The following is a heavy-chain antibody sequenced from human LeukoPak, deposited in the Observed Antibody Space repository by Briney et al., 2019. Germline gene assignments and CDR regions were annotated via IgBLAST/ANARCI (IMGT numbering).Heavy chain of an antibody. V-gene: IGHV3-23*01. J-gene: IGHJ4*02. Sequence: PGGSLRLSCAASGFTLSSYAMSWVRQAPGKGLEWVSVISGSGYSIYYADSVKGRFNISRDNSKNTLYLQMNSLRAEDTAVYYCAKSLLYSGSYDYWGRGTLVTVSS. CDR2: ISGSGYSI. CDR1: GFTLSSYA. D-gene: IGHD1-26*01. CDR3: AKSLLYSGSYDY.